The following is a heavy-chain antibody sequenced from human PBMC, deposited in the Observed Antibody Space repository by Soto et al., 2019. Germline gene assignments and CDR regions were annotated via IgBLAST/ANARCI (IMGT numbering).Heavy chain of an antibody. CDR3: ETLDSGGYYGSALEF. J-gene: IGHJ3*01. Sequence: IACMAPVYRLPKHYIHVLGQPPGQGLEWMGWVNPNTGGTNYAQRFHGRVTMTRDTSITTAYMELSSLRSDDTALFYCETLDSGGYYGSALEFWGQGTLVTVSS. CDR2: VNPNTGGT. D-gene: IGHD3-22*01. CDR1: VYRLPKHY. V-gene: IGHV1-2*02.